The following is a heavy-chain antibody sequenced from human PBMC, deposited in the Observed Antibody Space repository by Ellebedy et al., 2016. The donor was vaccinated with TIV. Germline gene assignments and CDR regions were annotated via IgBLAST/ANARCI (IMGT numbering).Heavy chain of an antibody. CDR3: ARGAILLWFGELLEDNTFDY. V-gene: IGHV1-2*04. CDR1: GYTFTGYY. J-gene: IGHJ4*02. CDR2: INPNSGGT. Sequence: ASVKVSCXASGYTFTGYYMHWVRQAPGQGLEWMGWINPNSGGTNYAQKFQGWVTMTRDTSISTAYMELSRLRSDDTAMYYCARGAILLWFGELLEDNTFDYWGQGTLVTVSS. D-gene: IGHD3-10*01.